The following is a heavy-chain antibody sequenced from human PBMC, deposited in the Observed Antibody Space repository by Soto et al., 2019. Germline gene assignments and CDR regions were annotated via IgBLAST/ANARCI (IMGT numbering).Heavy chain of an antibody. D-gene: IGHD3-22*01. V-gene: IGHV3-30-3*01. CDR3: AGDRLLGATMIVAVITGGWFDP. Sequence: GGSLRLSCAASGFSFSTYAMHWVRQAPGKGLEWVAVMSYDGSNKYYADSVKGRFTISRDNSKNTLYLQMNSLRAEDTAVYHCAGDRLLGATMIVAVITGGWFDPWGQGTLVTVSS. J-gene: IGHJ5*02. CDR2: MSYDGSNK. CDR1: GFSFSTYA.